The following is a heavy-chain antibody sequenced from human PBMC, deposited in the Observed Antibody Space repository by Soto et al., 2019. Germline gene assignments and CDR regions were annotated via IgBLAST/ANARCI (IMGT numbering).Heavy chain of an antibody. Sequence: SQTLSLTCAISGDSVSSNSAAWNWIRQSPSRGLEWPGRTYYRSKWYNDYAVSVKSRITINPDTSKNQFSLQLNSVTPEDTAVYYCARVVSYQLLEEYYGMDVWGQGTTVTFSS. CDR3: ARVVSYQLLEEYYGMDV. CDR1: GDSVSSNSAA. CDR2: TYYRSKWYN. V-gene: IGHV6-1*01. J-gene: IGHJ6*02. D-gene: IGHD2-2*01.